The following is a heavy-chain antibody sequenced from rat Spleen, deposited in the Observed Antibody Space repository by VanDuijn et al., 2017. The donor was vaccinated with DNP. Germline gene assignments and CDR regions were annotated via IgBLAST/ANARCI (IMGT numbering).Heavy chain of an antibody. D-gene: IGHD1-11*01. CDR3: ARQDGGDWFAY. V-gene: IGHV5-29*01. CDR1: GFTFSDYY. CDR2: ISYDGSST. Sequence: EVQLVESDGGLVQPGRSLKLSCAASGFTFSDYYMAWVRQAPTKGLEWVATISYDGSSTYYRDSVKGRFTISRDNAKSTLYLQMDSLRSEDTATYYCARQDGGDWFAYWGQGTLVTVSS. J-gene: IGHJ3*01.